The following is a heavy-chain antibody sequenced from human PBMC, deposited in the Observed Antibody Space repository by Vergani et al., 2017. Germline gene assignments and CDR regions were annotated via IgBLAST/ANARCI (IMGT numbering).Heavy chain of an antibody. CDR2: IIPILGIA. J-gene: IGHJ6*02. V-gene: IGHV1-69*08. Sequence: QVQLVQSGAEVKKPGSSVKVSCKASGGTFSSYTISWVRQAPGQGLEWMGRIIPILGIANYAQKFQGRVTITADKSTSTAYMELSSLRSEDTAVYYCARDSIVVEYYHYYGMDVWGQGTTVTVSS. CDR3: ARDSIVVEYYHYYGMDV. CDR1: GGTFSSYT. D-gene: IGHD3-22*01.